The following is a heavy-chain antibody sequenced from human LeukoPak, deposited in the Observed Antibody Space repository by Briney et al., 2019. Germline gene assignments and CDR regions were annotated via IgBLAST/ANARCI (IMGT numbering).Heavy chain of an antibody. V-gene: IGHV3-23*01. Sequence: GGSLRLSCAASGFPFSSYAMSWVRQAPGKGLEWVSTISNSDDSTYYADSVKGRFTISRDNAKNSLHLQMNSLRAEDTALYYCARVRPGQWLLRDAFDIWGQGTMVTVSS. CDR1: GFPFSSYA. CDR3: ARVRPGQWLLRDAFDI. CDR2: ISNSDDST. J-gene: IGHJ3*02. D-gene: IGHD6-19*01.